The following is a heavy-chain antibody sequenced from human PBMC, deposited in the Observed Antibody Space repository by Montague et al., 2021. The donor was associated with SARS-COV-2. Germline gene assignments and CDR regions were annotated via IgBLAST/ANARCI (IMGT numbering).Heavy chain of an antibody. J-gene: IGHJ3*01. D-gene: IGHD3-3*01. CDR3: ARGQVTSSGVVIFIPAAGHLDG. CDR2: INHTGSA. Sequence: SETLSLTCAVYSGSISDFYWTWIRQSPGKGLEWIGEINHTGSATYNPSLKGRVTLSIDTSKNQFSLKLQSVTPADTAVYYCARGQVTSSGVVIFIPAAGHLDGWGQGTSATVSS. CDR1: SGSISDFY. V-gene: IGHV4-34*01.